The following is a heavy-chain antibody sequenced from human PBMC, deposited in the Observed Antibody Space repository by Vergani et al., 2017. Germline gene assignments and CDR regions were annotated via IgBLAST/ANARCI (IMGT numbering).Heavy chain of an antibody. J-gene: IGHJ6*03. Sequence: QVQLQQWGAGLLKPSETLSLTCAVYGGSFSGYYWSWIRQPPGKGLEWIGEINHSGSTNYNPSLKSRVTISVDTSKNQFSLMLSSVTAADTAVYYCARVDTQVPATSHVYYMDVWGKGTTVVVSS. V-gene: IGHV4-34*01. D-gene: IGHD6-25*01. CDR1: GGSFSGYY. CDR3: ARVDTQVPATSHVYYMDV. CDR2: INHSGST.